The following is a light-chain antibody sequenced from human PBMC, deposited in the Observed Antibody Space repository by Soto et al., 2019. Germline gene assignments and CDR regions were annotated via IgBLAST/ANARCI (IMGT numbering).Light chain of an antibody. CDR3: HKYNSAPFT. Sequence: DIQMTQSPSSLSASIGDRVTITCRASEGISSYLAWYQQKPGKPPNLLIYAASILQSGVPSRFSGSRSGTEFTLTISSLQPEDVGSYYCHKYNSAPFTFGPGTKVDIK. CDR1: EGISSY. J-gene: IGKJ3*01. V-gene: IGKV1-27*01. CDR2: AAS.